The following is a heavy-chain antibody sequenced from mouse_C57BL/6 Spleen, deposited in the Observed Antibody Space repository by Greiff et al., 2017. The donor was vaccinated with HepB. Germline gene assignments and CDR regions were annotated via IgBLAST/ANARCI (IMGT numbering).Heavy chain of an antibody. Sequence: QVHVKQSGAELVKPGASVKLSCKASGYTFTEYTIHWVKQRPGQGLEWIGWFYPGSGSIKYNEKFKDKATLTADKSSSTVYMELSRLTSEDSAVYFCARHEAPRITTEGGFAYWGQGTLVTVSA. CDR2: FYPGSGSI. CDR3: ARHEAPRITTEGGFAY. D-gene: IGHD1-1*01. J-gene: IGHJ3*01. CDR1: GYTFTEYT. V-gene: IGHV1-62-2*01.